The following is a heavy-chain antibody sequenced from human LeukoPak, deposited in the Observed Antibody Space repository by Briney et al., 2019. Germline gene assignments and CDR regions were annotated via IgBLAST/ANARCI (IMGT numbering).Heavy chain of an antibody. CDR3: ARVRGYCSSTICYRYYFDY. V-gene: IGHV4-34*01. D-gene: IGHD2-2*01. J-gene: IGHJ4*02. CDR1: GGSFSGYY. CDR2: INHSGST. Sequence: SETLSLTCAVYGGSFSGYYWSWIRQPPGKGLEWIGEINHSGSTNYNPSLKSRVTISVDTSKNQFSLKLSSVTAADTAVYYCARVRGYCSSTICYRYYFDYWGQGTLVTVSS.